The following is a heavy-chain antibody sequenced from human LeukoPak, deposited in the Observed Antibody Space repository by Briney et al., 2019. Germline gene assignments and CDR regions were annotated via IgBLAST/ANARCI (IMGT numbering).Heavy chain of an antibody. J-gene: IGHJ3*02. Sequence: EGSLRLSCAASGFTFSSYSMNWVRQAPGKGLEWVSSISSSSSYIYYADSVKGRFTISRDNAKNSLYLQMNSLRAEDTAVYYCARGSQTAFDIWGQGTMVTVSS. CDR1: GFTFSSYS. CDR3: ARGSQTAFDI. CDR2: ISSSSSYI. V-gene: IGHV3-21*01.